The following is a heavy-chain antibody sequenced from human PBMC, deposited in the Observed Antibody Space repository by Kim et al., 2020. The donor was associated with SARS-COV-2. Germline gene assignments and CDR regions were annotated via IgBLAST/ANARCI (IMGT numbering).Heavy chain of an antibody. CDR2: IYYSGTT. Sequence: SETLSLTCTVSGGSIGSGGYWWTWIRHHPGKGLQWIAYIYYSGTTYYNPSLKSRVSISVDTSKNQFSLKLSSVTAADTAVYYCARYCGDECTGRFHAFDVWGQGTMVTVSS. J-gene: IGHJ3*01. CDR3: ARYCGDECTGRFHAFDV. CDR1: GGSIGSGGYW. V-gene: IGHV4-31*03. D-gene: IGHD2-21*01.